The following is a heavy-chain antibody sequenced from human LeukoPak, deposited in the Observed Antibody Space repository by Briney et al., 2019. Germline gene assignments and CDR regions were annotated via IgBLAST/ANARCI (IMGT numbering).Heavy chain of an antibody. CDR3: ARDPSNTSGWKTWFDP. J-gene: IGHJ5*02. CDR1: GYTFNSHG. CDR2: ISAYNGDT. Sequence: ASVKVSCKASGYTFNSHGISWVRQAPGQGLEWMGWISAYNGDTNFAQKFQGRVTLATDRTTSTAYLELRSLRSDDTAVYYCARDPSNTSGWKTWFDPWGQGTLVTVSS. V-gene: IGHV1-18*04. D-gene: IGHD6-19*01.